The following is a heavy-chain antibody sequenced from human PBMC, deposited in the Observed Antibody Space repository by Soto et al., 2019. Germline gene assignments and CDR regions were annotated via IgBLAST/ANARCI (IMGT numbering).Heavy chain of an antibody. D-gene: IGHD6-6*01. CDR2: IYPGDSDT. J-gene: IGHJ6*03. CDR3: ASSSSSPTYYYMDV. V-gene: IGHV5-51*01. CDR1: GYSFTSYW. Sequence: CKGSGYSFTSYWIGWVRQMPGKGLEWMGIIYPGDSDTRYSPSFQGQVTISADNSISTAYLHWSSLKASDTAMYYCASSSSSPTYYYMDVWGKGTTVTVSS.